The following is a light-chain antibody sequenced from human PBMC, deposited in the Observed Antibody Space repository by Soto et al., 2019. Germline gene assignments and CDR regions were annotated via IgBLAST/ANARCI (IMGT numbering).Light chain of an antibody. V-gene: IGLV2-8*01. Sequence: QSALTQPPSASGSPGQSVTISCTGTSCDVGGYNYVSWYQQHPGKAPKLMIYEVSKRPSGVPDRFSGSKSGNTASLTVSGLQAEDEADYYCSSYAGSNNRVFGGGTQLTVL. CDR1: SCDVGGYNY. CDR2: EVS. CDR3: SSYAGSNNRV. J-gene: IGLJ2*01.